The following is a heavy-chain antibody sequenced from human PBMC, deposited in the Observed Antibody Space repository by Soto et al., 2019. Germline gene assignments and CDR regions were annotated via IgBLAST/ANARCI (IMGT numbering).Heavy chain of an antibody. D-gene: IGHD6-13*01. Sequence: EVQLVESGGGLVQPGGSRRLSCAASGFTFSDYWMHWFRQAPGKGLVWVSRIRGDGSSTSHADSVKGRLTISRDKAKDTLYLQMNSLTVEDTAIYYCARVAVAAPGSWYLDLWGRGTLVTVSS. V-gene: IGHV3-74*01. J-gene: IGHJ2*01. CDR1: GFTFSDYW. CDR3: ARVAVAAPGSWYLDL. CDR2: IRGDGSST.